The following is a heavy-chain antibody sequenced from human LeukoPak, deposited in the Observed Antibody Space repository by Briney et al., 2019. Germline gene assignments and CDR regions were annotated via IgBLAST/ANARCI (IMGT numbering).Heavy chain of an antibody. V-gene: IGHV4-30-2*01. CDR3: ARGQVVGYYYGMDV. J-gene: IGHJ6*02. CDR1: GGSISSGGYS. Sequence: SQTLSLTCAVSGGSISSGGYSWSSIRQPPGKGLEWIGYIYHSGSTYYNPSLKSRVTISVDRSKNQFSLKLSSVTAADTAVYYCARGQVVGYYYGMDVWGQGTTVTVSS. D-gene: IGHD2-15*01. CDR2: IYHSGST.